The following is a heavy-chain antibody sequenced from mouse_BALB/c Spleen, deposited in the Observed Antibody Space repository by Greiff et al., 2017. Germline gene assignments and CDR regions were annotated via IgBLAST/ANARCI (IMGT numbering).Heavy chain of an antibody. D-gene: IGHD4-1*01. V-gene: IGHV5-6-4*01. Sequence: VQLKESGGGLVKPGGSLKLSCAASGFTFSSYTMSWVRQTPEKRLEWVATISSGGSYTYYPDSVKGRFTISRDNAKNTLYLQMSSLKSEDTAMYYCTRAGSYFDYWGQGTTLTVSS. CDR3: TRAGSYFDY. J-gene: IGHJ2*01. CDR1: GFTFSSYT. CDR2: ISSGGSYT.